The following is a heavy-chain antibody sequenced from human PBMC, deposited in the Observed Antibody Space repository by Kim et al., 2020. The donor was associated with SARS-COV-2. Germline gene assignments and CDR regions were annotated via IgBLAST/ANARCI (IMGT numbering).Heavy chain of an antibody. Sequence: ASVKVSCKATGYTFTTYAINWVRQAPGQGLEWMGWINTNTGNATYAQGFTGRFVFSLDSSVSTAYLQTSSLKAEDSAVYYCVRDQAVAASFNWLDPWGLGTLVTVSS. D-gene: IGHD2-15*01. J-gene: IGHJ5*02. CDR3: VRDQAVAASFNWLDP. CDR1: GYTFTTYA. CDR2: INTNTGNA. V-gene: IGHV7-4-1*02.